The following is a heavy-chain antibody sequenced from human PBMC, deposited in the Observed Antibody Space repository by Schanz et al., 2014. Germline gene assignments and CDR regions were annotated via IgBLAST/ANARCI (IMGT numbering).Heavy chain of an antibody. CDR3: AKEKEEVAADGSCFDY. J-gene: IGHJ4*02. CDR1: GITLSGYG. D-gene: IGHD6-13*01. V-gene: IGHV3-30*18. Sequence: QVQLVESGGGVVQPGRSLRLSCAASGITLSGYGLHWVRQAPGKGLEWVGFISFDGRNTGYAHSVKGRFTISRDKSKNTVNLQMNSLRAEDTAVYYCAKEKEEVAADGSCFDYWGQGTLVTVSS. CDR2: ISFDGRNT.